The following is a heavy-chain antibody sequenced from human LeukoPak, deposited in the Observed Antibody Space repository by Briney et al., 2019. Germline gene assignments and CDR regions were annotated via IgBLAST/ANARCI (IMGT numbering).Heavy chain of an antibody. CDR1: GFTFSSYG. V-gene: IGHV3-23*01. CDR2: ISGSGGST. D-gene: IGHD4-17*01. J-gene: IGHJ4*02. Sequence: PGGSLRLSCAASGFTFSSYGMSWVRQAPGKGLEWVSAISGSGGSTYYADPVKGRFTISRDNSKNTLYLQMNSLRAEDTAVYYCAKVSTTVTEYYFDYWGQGTLVTVSS. CDR3: AKVSTTVTEYYFDY.